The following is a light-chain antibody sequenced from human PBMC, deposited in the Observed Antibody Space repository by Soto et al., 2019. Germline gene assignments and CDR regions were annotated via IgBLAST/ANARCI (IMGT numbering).Light chain of an antibody. CDR1: QSVSSSY. CDR2: GAS. CDR3: QQFGSSSWT. Sequence: ESVLTQSPGTLSLSPGEKATLSCRASQSVSSSYLAWYQQKTGQAPRLLIYGASSRATGIPDRFSGSGSGTDFTLTVSRLEPEDFAVYYCQQFGSSSWTFGQGTKVELK. J-gene: IGKJ1*01. V-gene: IGKV3-20*01.